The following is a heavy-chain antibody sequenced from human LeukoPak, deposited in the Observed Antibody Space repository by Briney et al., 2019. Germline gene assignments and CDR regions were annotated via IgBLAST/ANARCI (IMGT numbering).Heavy chain of an antibody. CDR2: IYYSGST. Sequence: PSETLSLTCTVSGGSISNYYWSWIRQPPGKGLEWIGYIYYSGSTNYNSSLKSRVTISVDMSKNQFSLNLSSVTAADTAVYYCAREAWVSGDSKYRYYGIDVWGQGTTVTVSS. CDR3: AREAWVSGDSKYRYYGIDV. V-gene: IGHV4-59*01. J-gene: IGHJ6*02. CDR1: GGSISNYY. D-gene: IGHD4-17*01.